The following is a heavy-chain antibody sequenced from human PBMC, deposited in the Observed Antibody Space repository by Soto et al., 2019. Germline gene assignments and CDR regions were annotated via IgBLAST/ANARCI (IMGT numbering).Heavy chain of an antibody. V-gene: IGHV4-4*07. CDR2: IYTSGNT. J-gene: IGHJ4*02. CDR1: GGSISSYH. CDR3: ARESGDNWDYEAY. Sequence: SETLSLTCIVSGGSISSYHWSWIRQSAGNGLEWIGRIYTSGNTHYNPSLKSRVTVSTDTSKNQFFLTVNSVTAADSAVYYCARESGDNWDYEAYWGQGTPVTVSS. D-gene: IGHD1-7*01.